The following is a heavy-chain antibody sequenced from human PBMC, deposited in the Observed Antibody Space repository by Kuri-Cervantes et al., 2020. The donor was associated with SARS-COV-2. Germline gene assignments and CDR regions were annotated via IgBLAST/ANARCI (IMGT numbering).Heavy chain of an antibody. CDR3: ARAKYCSSTSSPARRGMDV. J-gene: IGHJ6*02. V-gene: IGHV3-21*01. CDR1: GFTFSSYS. Sequence: GGSLRLSCAASGFTFSSYSMNWVRQAPGKGLEWVSSISSSSSYIYYADSVKGRFTISRDNAKNSLYLQMNSLRAEDTAVYYCARAKYCSSTSSPARRGMDVWGQGTTVTVSS. CDR2: ISSSSSYI. D-gene: IGHD2-2*01.